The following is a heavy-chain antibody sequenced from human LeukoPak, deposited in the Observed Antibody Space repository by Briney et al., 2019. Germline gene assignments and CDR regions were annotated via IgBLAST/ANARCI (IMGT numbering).Heavy chain of an antibody. CDR1: GGSFSGYY. V-gene: IGHV4-34*01. Sequence: PSETLSLTCAVYGGSFSGYYWSWIRQSPGKGLEWIGEINHSGSTNYNPSLKSRVTISVDTSKNQFSLKLSSVTAADTAVYYCARGTPIQLWAPVYYYYYGMDVWGQGTTVTVSS. CDR2: INHSGST. J-gene: IGHJ6*02. D-gene: IGHD5-18*01. CDR3: ARGTPIQLWAPVYYYYYGMDV.